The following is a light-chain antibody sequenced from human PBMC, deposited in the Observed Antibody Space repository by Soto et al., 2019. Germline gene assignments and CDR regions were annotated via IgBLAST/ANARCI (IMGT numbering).Light chain of an antibody. CDR3: QQYNSHST. Sequence: DIQMTQSHATLSASVGDRVTITCRASQSISSWLAWYQQKPGKAPKLLIQKASSLESGVPSRFSGSGSGTEFTLTISSLQPDDFATYYCQQYNSHSTFGQGTKVEI. J-gene: IGKJ1*01. CDR1: QSISSW. CDR2: KAS. V-gene: IGKV1-5*03.